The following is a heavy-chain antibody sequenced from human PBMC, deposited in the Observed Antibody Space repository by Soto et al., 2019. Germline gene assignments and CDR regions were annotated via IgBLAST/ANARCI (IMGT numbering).Heavy chain of an antibody. CDR1: GFSFSSYW. Sequence: GGSLRLSCAVSGFSFSSYWMSWVLQAPGRGLEWVATIAHDGSEKYYVDSVKGRFTISRDNTKNTLYLQMNSLRAEDTALYYCATYRLEIYFDYWGQGTLVTVSS. D-gene: IGHD1-1*01. CDR3: ATYRLEIYFDY. V-gene: IGHV3-7*03. J-gene: IGHJ4*02. CDR2: IAHDGSEK.